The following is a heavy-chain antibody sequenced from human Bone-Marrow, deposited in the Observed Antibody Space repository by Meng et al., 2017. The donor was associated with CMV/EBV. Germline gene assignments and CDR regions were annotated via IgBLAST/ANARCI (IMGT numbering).Heavy chain of an antibody. V-gene: IGHV3-11*04. D-gene: IGHD3-3*01. CDR3: ARGLSIGIFGVVSPYDY. CDR2: ISSSGSTI. Sequence: GESLKISCAASGFTFSDYYMSWIRQAPGKGLEWVSYISSSGSTIYYADSVKGRFTISRDNSKNTLYLQMNSLRAEDTAVYYCARGLSIGIFGVVSPYDYWGQGTLVTVSS. J-gene: IGHJ4*02. CDR1: GFTFSDYY.